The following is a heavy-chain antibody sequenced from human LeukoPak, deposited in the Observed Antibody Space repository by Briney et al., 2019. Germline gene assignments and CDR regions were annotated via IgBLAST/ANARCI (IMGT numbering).Heavy chain of an antibody. J-gene: IGHJ6*02. CDR3: VRDWGGYGLDV. D-gene: IGHD3-16*01. CDR2: IDSRSSDI. V-gene: IGHV3-21*01. Sequence: PGGSLRLSCAASGFAFWDYSMNWVRQAPGKGLEWVSTIDSRSSDIHYADSVRGRLTISRDNAKNSLYLQMDSLRAEDTAAYYCVRDWGGYGLDVWGQGTTVTVS. CDR1: GFAFWDYS.